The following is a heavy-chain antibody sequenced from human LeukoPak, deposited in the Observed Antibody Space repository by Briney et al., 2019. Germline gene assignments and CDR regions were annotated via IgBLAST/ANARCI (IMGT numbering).Heavy chain of an antibody. V-gene: IGHV3-7*01. D-gene: IGHD6-13*01. CDR3: ARYSSSYASAFDI. Sequence: GGSLRLSCATSAFTFSDYWMSWVRQTPGKGLQWVANIREDGSEKYYVDSVKGRFTISRDNAKNSLYLQMNSLRAEDTAVYYCARYSSSYASAFDIWGQGTMVTVSS. CDR1: AFTFSDYW. J-gene: IGHJ3*02. CDR2: IREDGSEK.